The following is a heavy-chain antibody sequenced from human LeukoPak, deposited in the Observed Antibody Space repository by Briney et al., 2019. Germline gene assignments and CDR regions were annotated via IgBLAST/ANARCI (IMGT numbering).Heavy chain of an antibody. Sequence: MASETLSLTCAVYGGSFSGYYWSWIRQPPWKGLEWIGEINHSGSTNYNPSLKSRVTISVDTSKNQFSLKLSSVTAADTAVYYCARSSSWSLYYYYYYMDVWGKGTTVTVSS. CDR2: INHSGST. J-gene: IGHJ6*03. V-gene: IGHV4-34*01. CDR3: ARSSSWSLYYYYYYMDV. CDR1: GGSFSGYY. D-gene: IGHD6-6*01.